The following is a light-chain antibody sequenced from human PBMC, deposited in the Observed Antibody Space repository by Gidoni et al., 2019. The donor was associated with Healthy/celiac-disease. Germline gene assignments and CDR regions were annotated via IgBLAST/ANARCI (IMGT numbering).Light chain of an antibody. Sequence: EIVLTQSPANLSLSPGERATLSCRASQSVSSYLAWYQQKPGQAPRLLIYDASNRATGIPARFSGSGSGTDFTLTISSLEPEDFAVYYCQQRSNWRFGQGTKVEIK. V-gene: IGKV3-11*01. CDR3: QQRSNWR. CDR2: DAS. J-gene: IGKJ1*01. CDR1: QSVSSY.